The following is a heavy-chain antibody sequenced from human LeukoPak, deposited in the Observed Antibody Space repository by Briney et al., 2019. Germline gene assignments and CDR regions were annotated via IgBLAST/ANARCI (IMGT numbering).Heavy chain of an antibody. CDR2: ISYDGSNK. D-gene: IGHD6-19*01. V-gene: IGHV3-30*04. CDR1: GFTFSSYA. Sequence: GGSLRLSCAASGFTFSSYAMHWVRQAPGKGLEWVAVISYDGSNKYYADSVKGRFTISRDNSKNTLYLQMNSLRAEDTAVYYCARDSSAWYYFDYWGQGTLVTVSS. J-gene: IGHJ4*02. CDR3: ARDSSAWYYFDY.